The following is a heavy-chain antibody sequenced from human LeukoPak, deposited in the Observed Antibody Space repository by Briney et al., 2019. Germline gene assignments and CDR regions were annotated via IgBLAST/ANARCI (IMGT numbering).Heavy chain of an antibody. D-gene: IGHD4-17*01. CDR1: GFTFSSYG. V-gene: IGHV3-30*02. CDR3: ARENDYAGAGYYGMDV. CDR2: IRYDGSNK. J-gene: IGHJ6*02. Sequence: GGSLRLSCAASGFTFSSYGMHWVRQAPGKGLEWVAFIRYDGSNKYYADSVKGRFTISRDNSKDTLYLQMNSLRAEDTAVYYCARENDYAGAGYYGMDVWGQGTTVTVSS.